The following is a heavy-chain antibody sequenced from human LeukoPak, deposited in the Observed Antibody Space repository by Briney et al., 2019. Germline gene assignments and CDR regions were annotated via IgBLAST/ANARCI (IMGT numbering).Heavy chain of an antibody. J-gene: IGHJ4*02. CDR2: IRSKTNGGTT. D-gene: IGHD1-26*01. V-gene: IGHV3-49*04. Sequence: PGGSLRLSCAASGFRFGDYVMSWVGQAPGKGLEWVGLIRSKTNGGTTEYTASVKGRFTISRDDTRSIAYLQMSSLKNEDTAVYYCTTAYSGSYIGYWGQGTLVTVSS. CDR1: GFRFGDYV. CDR3: TTAYSGSYIGY.